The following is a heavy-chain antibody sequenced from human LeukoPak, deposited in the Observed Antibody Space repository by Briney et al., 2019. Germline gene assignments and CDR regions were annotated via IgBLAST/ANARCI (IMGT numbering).Heavy chain of an antibody. Sequence: EASVKASCTSSGGTFSIYAISWVRQAPGQGLEWMGGIIPIFGTANYAQKFQGRVTITADESTSTAYMELSSLRSEDTAVYYCARALTYYYDSSGYQAHFDYWGQGTLVTVSS. CDR1: GGTFSIYA. V-gene: IGHV1-69*01. CDR2: IIPIFGTA. D-gene: IGHD3-22*01. J-gene: IGHJ4*02. CDR3: ARALTYYYDSSGYQAHFDY.